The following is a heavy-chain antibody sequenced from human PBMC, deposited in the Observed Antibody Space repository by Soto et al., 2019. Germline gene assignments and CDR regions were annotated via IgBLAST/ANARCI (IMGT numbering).Heavy chain of an antibody. V-gene: IGHV1-46*03. CDR1: GYTFTSYY. CDR3: ARTNPNWNYQPDY. J-gene: IGHJ4*02. Sequence: QVQLVQSGAEVKKPGASVKVSCKASGYTFTSYYMHWVRQAPGQGLEWMGIINPSGGSTRYAQKFQGNVTMTRDKSPSTVYMELSSLRSEDTAVYYSARTNPNWNYQPDYWGQGTLVTVSS. D-gene: IGHD1-7*01. CDR2: INPSGGST.